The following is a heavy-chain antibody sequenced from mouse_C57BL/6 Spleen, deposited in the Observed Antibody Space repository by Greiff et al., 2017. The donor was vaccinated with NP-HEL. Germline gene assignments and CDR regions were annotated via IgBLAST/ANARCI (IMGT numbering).Heavy chain of an antibody. CDR2: IDPSDRET. CDR3: AREGMGNYFDY. CDR1: GYTFTSYW. Sequence: QVQLQQPGAELVRPGSSVKLSCKASGYTFTSYWMHWVKQRPIQGLEWIGNIDPSDRETQYNQKIKDKATLTVDKSSSTAYIHLSSLTSEDSAVYYCAREGMGNYFDYWGQGTTLTVSS. J-gene: IGHJ2*01. D-gene: IGHD2-3*01. V-gene: IGHV1-52*01.